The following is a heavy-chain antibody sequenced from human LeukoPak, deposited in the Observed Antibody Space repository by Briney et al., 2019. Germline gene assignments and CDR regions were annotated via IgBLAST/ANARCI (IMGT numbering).Heavy chain of an antibody. CDR2: FDPEDGET. V-gene: IGHV1-24*01. J-gene: IGHJ4*02. CDR3: ATGWVVGATTPFDY. D-gene: IGHD1-26*01. Sequence: ASVKVSCKVSGYTLTELSMHWVRQAPGKGLEWMGGFDPEDGETIYAQKFQGRVTMTEDTSTDTAYMELSSLRSEDTAVYYCATGWVVGATTPFDYWGQGTLVTVSS. CDR1: GYTLTELS.